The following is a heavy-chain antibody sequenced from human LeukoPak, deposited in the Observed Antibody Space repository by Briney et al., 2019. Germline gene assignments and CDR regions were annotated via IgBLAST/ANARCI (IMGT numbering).Heavy chain of an antibody. CDR3: ARVRQLVHRRVYYYMDV. Sequence: GGSLRPSCAASGFTFSSYSMNWVRQAPGKGLEWVSSISSSSSYIYYADSVKGRFTISRDNAKNSLYLQMNSLRAEDTAVYYCARVRQLVHRRVYYYMDVWGKGTTVTVSS. V-gene: IGHV3-21*01. J-gene: IGHJ6*03. CDR1: GFTFSSYS. D-gene: IGHD6-6*01. CDR2: ISSSSSYI.